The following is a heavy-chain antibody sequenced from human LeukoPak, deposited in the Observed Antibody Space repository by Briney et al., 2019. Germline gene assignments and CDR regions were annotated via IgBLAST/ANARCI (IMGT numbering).Heavy chain of an antibody. J-gene: IGHJ4*02. Sequence: SETLPLTCSVSGGSINNYYWSWIRQPPGKGLEYIGFIYYTGRTNYDSALKSRVTISVDTSKNQFSLNLNSVSAADTAVYYCARYGAAGYYLDYWGQGILVTVSS. V-gene: IGHV4-59*01. CDR3: ARYGAAGYYLDY. CDR2: IYYTGRT. D-gene: IGHD2-2*03. CDR1: GGSINNYY.